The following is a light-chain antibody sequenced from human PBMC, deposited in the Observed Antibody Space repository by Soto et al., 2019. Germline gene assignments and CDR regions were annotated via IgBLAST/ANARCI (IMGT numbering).Light chain of an antibody. J-gene: IGKJ2*01. CDR2: GAS. Sequence: EIVMTQSPATLSVSPGERATLSCRASQSVSSNLAWYQQKPGQAPRLLIYGASTRATGIPARFSGSGSGTEFTLTISSLQSEDFAVYYCQQYNNWQSTCGQGTKLEIK. CDR3: QQYNNWQST. CDR1: QSVSSN. V-gene: IGKV3-15*01.